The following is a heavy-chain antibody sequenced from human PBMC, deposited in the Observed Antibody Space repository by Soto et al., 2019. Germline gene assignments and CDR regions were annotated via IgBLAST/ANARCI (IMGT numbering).Heavy chain of an antibody. V-gene: IGHV4-59*01. D-gene: IGHD2-2*01. Sequence: QVLLQESGPGLVKPSETLSLTCSVSGASITSYYWSWIRQPPGKGLEWIGYIYHSGSPSYNPSLKSRVTISVDTSKNQLSRRLVSVTAADTALYFCAREDFGSCSSTACLNWFDLWGQGTLVTVSS. CDR1: GASITSYY. CDR2: IYHSGSP. J-gene: IGHJ5*02. CDR3: AREDFGSCSSTACLNWFDL.